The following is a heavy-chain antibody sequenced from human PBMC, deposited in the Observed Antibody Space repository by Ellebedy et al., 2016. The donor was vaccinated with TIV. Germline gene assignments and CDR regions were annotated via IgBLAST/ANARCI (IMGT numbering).Heavy chain of an antibody. CDR2: ISAYNGNT. Sequence: AASVKVSCKASRHTFTSYGITWVRQAPGQGLEGMGWISAYNGNTKYAQKIQGRVTVTTATSTSTVYMELRSLRSDDTAVYYCARSEAAGKDYYNGMDVWGQGTTVTVSS. D-gene: IGHD6-13*01. CDR1: RHTFTSYG. CDR3: ARSEAAGKDYYNGMDV. J-gene: IGHJ6*02. V-gene: IGHV1-18*04.